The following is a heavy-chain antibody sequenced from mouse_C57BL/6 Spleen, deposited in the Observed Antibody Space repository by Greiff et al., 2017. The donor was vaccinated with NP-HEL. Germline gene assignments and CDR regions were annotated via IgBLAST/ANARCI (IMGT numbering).Heavy chain of an antibody. Sequence: VQLQQSGAELVKPGASVKMSCKASGYTFTSYWINWVKQRPGQGLEWIGDINPGSGSTNYNEKFKSKATLTVDTSSSTADMQLSSLTSEDSAVYYGGRRGNPYYFGCWGHGTTLTVSS. CDR2: INPGSGST. J-gene: IGHJ2*01. V-gene: IGHV1-55*01. CDR3: GRRGNPYYFGC. CDR1: GYTFTSYW. D-gene: IGHD2-1*01.